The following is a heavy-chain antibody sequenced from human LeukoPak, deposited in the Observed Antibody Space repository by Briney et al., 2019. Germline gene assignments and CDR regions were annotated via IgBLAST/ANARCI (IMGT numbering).Heavy chain of an antibody. V-gene: IGHV4-31*03. CDR1: GGSISSGGFY. D-gene: IGHD2-2*01. Sequence: PSETLSLTCTVSGGSISSGGFYWSWTPQHPGKALEGLGYINYSGRTYYNPSLKRRLTISEHMSENQFSLKLSSVADADTAVYYCARGVNVVAVPGVAKSRFDTWGLGTLVTVSS. J-gene: IGHJ5*02. CDR2: INYSGRT. CDR3: ARGVNVVAVPGVAKSRFDT.